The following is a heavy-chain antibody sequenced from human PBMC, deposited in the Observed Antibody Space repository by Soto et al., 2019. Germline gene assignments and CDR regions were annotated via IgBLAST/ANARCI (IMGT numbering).Heavy chain of an antibody. Sequence: KPSETLSLTCTVSGGSMSRYYWTWIRQPPGKGLEWIGNIHYTGSTNYNPSLKSRVTILLGTSTSQFSLKVSSVTAADTAVYYCARHLPISSTDGPLDPWGHGTLVTVSS. CDR3: ARHLPISSTDGPLDP. CDR1: GGSMSRYY. V-gene: IGHV4-59*01. J-gene: IGHJ5*02. CDR2: IHYTGST. D-gene: IGHD3-3*02.